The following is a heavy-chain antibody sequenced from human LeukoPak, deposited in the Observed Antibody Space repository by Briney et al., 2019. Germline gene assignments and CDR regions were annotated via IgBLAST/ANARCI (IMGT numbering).Heavy chain of an antibody. Sequence: GGSLRLSCAASGFTVSSTYMSWVRQAPGKGLEWVAVIWYDGSNKYYADSVKGRFTISRDNSKNTLYLQMNSLRAEDTAVYYCARDRYYDSSAPSGMDVWGQGTTVTVSS. CDR2: IWYDGSNK. CDR1: GFTVSSTY. V-gene: IGHV3-33*08. D-gene: IGHD3-22*01. J-gene: IGHJ6*02. CDR3: ARDRYYDSSAPSGMDV.